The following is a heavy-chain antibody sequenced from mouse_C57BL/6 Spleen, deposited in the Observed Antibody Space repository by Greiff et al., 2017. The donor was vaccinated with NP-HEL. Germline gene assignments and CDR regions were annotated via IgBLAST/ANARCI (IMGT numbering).Heavy chain of an antibody. V-gene: IGHV5-4*01. CDR3: AREGDYYAMDY. CDR2: ISDGGSYT. CDR1: GFTFSSYA. Sequence: EVQRVESGGGLVKPGGSLKLSCAASGFTFSSYAMSWVRQTPEKRLEWVATISDGGSYTYYPDNVKGRFTISRDNAQNNLYLQMSHLKSEDTAMYYCAREGDYYAMDYWGQGTSVTVSS. J-gene: IGHJ4*01.